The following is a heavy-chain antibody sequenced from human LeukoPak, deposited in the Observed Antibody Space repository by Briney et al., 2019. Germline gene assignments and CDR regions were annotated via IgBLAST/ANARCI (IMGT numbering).Heavy chain of an antibody. CDR2: INHSGST. V-gene: IGHV4-34*01. J-gene: IGHJ4*02. Sequence: SETLSLTCAVYGGTFSGYYWSWIRQPPGKGLEWIGEINHSGSTSYNPSLKSRVTISVDTSKNQFSLKLSSVTAADTAVYYCARDRVVVTSYYFDYWGQGTLVTVSS. CDR1: GGTFSGYY. D-gene: IGHD3-22*01. CDR3: ARDRVVVTSYYFDY.